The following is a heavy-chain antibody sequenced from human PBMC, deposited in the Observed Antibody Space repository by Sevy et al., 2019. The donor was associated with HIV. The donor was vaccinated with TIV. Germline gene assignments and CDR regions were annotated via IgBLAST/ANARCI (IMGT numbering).Heavy chain of an antibody. V-gene: IGHV4-39*01. CDR1: GGSISSSSYC. CDR3: ARSIYCSGGRCYLNWFDP. CDR2: IYYSGST. Sequence: SETLSLTCTVSGGSISSSSYCWGWIRQPPGKGLEWIGSIYYSGSTYYNASLKSRVTISVDTSKNQFSLRLSSVTAADTAVFYCARSIYCSGGRCYLNWFDPWGQGTLVTVSS. D-gene: IGHD2-15*01. J-gene: IGHJ5*02.